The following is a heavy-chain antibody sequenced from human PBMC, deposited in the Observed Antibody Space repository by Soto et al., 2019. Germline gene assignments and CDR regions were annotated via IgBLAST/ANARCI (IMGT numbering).Heavy chain of an antibody. D-gene: IGHD3-22*01. CDR3: ARAEVGYYDLNYYYYGMDV. Sequence: ASVKVSCKASGYTFTSYDINWVRQATGQGLEWMGWMNPNSGNTGYAQRFQGRVTMTRNTSISTAYMELSSLRSEDTAVYYCARAEVGYYDLNYYYYGMDVWGQGTTVTVSS. CDR2: MNPNSGNT. J-gene: IGHJ6*02. CDR1: GYTFTSYD. V-gene: IGHV1-8*01.